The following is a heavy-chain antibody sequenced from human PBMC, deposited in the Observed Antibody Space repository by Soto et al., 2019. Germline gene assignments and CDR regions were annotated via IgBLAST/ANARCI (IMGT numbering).Heavy chain of an antibody. CDR2: IYWSGDE. Sequence: QGTLKESGPTLVNPTQTLTLTCSFSGFSLSTSGVGVGWIRQSLGKALEWLALIYWSGDEHYRPSLKSRLSIIKDTSKNHVVLIMTDMDPVDTATYYCARGLATLPVFAFDIWGQGTMVTVSS. CDR3: ARGLATLPVFAFDI. V-gene: IGHV2-5*01. D-gene: IGHD6-6*01. J-gene: IGHJ3*02. CDR1: GFSLSTSGVG.